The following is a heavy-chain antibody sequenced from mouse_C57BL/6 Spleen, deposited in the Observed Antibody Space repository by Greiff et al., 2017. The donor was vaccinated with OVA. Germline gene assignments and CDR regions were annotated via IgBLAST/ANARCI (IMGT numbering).Heavy chain of an antibody. CDR2: ILPGSGST. J-gene: IGHJ2*01. Sequence: QVQLQQSGAELMKPGASVKLSCKATGYTFTGYWIEWVKQRPGHGLEWIGAILPGSGSTNYNEKFKGRATFTADTANNTAYMQLSSLTTEDSAIYYCAKHYCNPYFDYWGQGTTLTVSS. V-gene: IGHV1-9*01. CDR1: GYTFTGYW. D-gene: IGHD2-1*01. CDR3: AKHYCNPYFDY.